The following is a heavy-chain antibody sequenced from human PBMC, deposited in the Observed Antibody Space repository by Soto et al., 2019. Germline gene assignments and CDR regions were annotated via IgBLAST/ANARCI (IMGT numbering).Heavy chain of an antibody. Sequence: GGSLRLSCAASGFTFSNYWIHWVRQAPGKGLVWVSRISSDGSSTSYADSVKGRFTISRDNAKNTLYLQMNSLRAEDTAVYYCARGQPAVAGDYWGQGTLVTVSS. V-gene: IGHV3-74*01. CDR1: GFTFSNYW. CDR3: ARGQPAVAGDY. D-gene: IGHD6-19*01. CDR2: ISSDGSST. J-gene: IGHJ4*02.